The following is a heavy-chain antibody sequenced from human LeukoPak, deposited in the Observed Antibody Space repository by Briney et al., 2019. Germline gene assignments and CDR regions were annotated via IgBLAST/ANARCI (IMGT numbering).Heavy chain of an antibody. D-gene: IGHD1-20*01. V-gene: IGHV4-59*11. Sequence: SETLSLTCTVSGGSISSHYWSWLRQPPGKGLEWSGYIYYSGSTNYNPSLKSRVTISVDTSKNQFSLKLSSVTAADTAVYCCAREVTGNWFDPWGQGTLVTVSS. CDR1: GGSISSHY. CDR3: AREVTGNWFDP. CDR2: IYYSGST. J-gene: IGHJ5*02.